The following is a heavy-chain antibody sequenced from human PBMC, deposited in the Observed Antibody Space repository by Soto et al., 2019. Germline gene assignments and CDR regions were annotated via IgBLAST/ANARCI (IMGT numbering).Heavy chain of an antibody. D-gene: IGHD2-21*02. V-gene: IGHV2-5*02. CDR3: THTDSRTSLAMDY. CDR2: IYWDDDK. J-gene: IGHJ4*02. Sequence: QITLKESGPTLVNPTQTLTLTCTFSGFSLYTGGVGVAWIRQPPGKALEWLALIYWDDDKRYSPSLKNRLTITKDTSKRQVVLSMTDMDPVDTATYFCTHTDSRTSLAMDYWGQGTLVTVSS. CDR1: GFSLYTGGVG.